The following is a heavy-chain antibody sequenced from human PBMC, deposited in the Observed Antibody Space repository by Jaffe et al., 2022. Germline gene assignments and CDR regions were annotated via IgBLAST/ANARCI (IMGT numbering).Heavy chain of an antibody. J-gene: IGHJ4*02. CDR3: ARDRGIVVGGGRRKTGAQFDY. CDR1: GGSFSGYY. V-gene: IGHV4-34*01. CDR2: INHSGST. Sequence: QVQLQQWGAGLLKPSETLSLTCAVYGGSFSGYYWSWIRQPPGKGLEWIGEINHSGSTNYNPSLKSRVTISVDTSKNQFSLKLSSVTAADTAVYYCARDRGIVVGGGRRKTGAQFDYWGQGTLVTVSS. D-gene: IGHD2-15*01.